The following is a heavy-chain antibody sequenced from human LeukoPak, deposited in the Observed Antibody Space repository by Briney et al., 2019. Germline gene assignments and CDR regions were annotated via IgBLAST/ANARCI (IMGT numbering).Heavy chain of an antibody. V-gene: IGHV3-30*18. CDR2: ISYDGSNK. J-gene: IGHJ4*02. CDR1: GFTFRRYG. Sequence: PGGSLRLSCAASGFTFRRYGMHWARQASGKGLEWVALISYDGSNKYYADSVKGRFTISRDNSKNTLYLQMNSLRPEDTPVYYCAKRDPSGSWSYPVYYWGQGTLVTVSS. CDR3: AKRDPSGSWSYPVYY. D-gene: IGHD3-10*01.